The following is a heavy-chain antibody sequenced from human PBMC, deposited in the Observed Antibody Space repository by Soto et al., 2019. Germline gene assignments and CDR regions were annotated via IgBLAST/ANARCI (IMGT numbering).Heavy chain of an antibody. V-gene: IGHV3-30*18. D-gene: IGHD2-21*02. Sequence: GGSLRLSCAASGFTFSSYGMHWVRQAPGKGLEWVAVISYDGSNKYYADSVKGRFTISRDNSKNTLYLQMNSLRAEDTAVYYCAKSKIVVVTATPAFDYRAQRTPVTGSS. J-gene: IGHJ4*02. CDR3: AKSKIVVVTATPAFDY. CDR2: ISYDGSNK. CDR1: GFTFSSYG.